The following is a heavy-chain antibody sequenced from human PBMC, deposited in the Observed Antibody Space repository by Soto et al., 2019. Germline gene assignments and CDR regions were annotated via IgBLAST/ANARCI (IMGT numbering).Heavy chain of an antibody. CDR1: GFTFSNAW. Sequence: PGGSLRLSCAASGFTFSNAWMSWVRQAPGKGLEWVSTISNSGGNTYYADSVKGRFTISRDISTNTLYLQMSSLRADDTAVYYCAKDQIWEVPHFFDYWGQGTLVTVSS. J-gene: IGHJ4*02. D-gene: IGHD1-26*01. CDR2: ISNSGGNT. V-gene: IGHV3-23*01. CDR3: AKDQIWEVPHFFDY.